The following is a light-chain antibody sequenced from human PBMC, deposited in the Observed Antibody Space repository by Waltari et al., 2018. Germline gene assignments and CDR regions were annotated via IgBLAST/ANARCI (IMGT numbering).Light chain of an antibody. V-gene: IGLV2-14*03. J-gene: IGLJ2*01. CDR2: DVS. CDR1: SRDFCGSNH. Sequence: QSALTKPASVSGSPGPSITLSCTGTSRDFCGSNHVYWYQQHPGKAPKLMIYDVSNRPSGVSNRFSGSKSGNTASLTISGLQAEDEADYYCSSYTSSSAVVFGGGTKLTVL. CDR3: SSYTSSSAVV.